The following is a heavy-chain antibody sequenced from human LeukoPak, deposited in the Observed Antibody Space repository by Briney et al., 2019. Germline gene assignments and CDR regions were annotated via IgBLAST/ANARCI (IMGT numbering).Heavy chain of an antibody. J-gene: IGHJ4*02. CDR3: ARASDGYSYVSFVDY. CDR2: INPNSGAT. V-gene: IGHV1-2*04. Sequence: ASVKVSCKASGYTFTGYYMQWVRQAPGQGLEWMGWINPNSGATNYAQKFQGWVTMTRDTSTTTAYMELSRLRFDDTAVYYCARASDGYSYVSFVDYWGQGALVTVSS. D-gene: IGHD5-18*01. CDR1: GYTFTGYY.